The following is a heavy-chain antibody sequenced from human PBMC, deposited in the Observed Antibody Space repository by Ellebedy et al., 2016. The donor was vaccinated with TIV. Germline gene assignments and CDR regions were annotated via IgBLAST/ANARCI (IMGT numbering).Heavy chain of an antibody. V-gene: IGHV1-8*01. Sequence: AASVKVSCKASGYTFTNYDINWVRPATGQGLEWMGWMNPNSGRTGYAQKFQGRVTMTRNTSITTAYMELSSLRSEDTAVYYCARGGFYYGSASYYPFDFWGQGTLITVSS. CDR1: GYTFTNYD. D-gene: IGHD3-10*01. CDR2: MNPNSGRT. J-gene: IGHJ4*02. CDR3: ARGGFYYGSASYYPFDF.